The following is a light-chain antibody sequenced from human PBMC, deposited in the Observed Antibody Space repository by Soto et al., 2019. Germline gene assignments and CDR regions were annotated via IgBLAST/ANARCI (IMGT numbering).Light chain of an antibody. CDR3: QSYDSSLCL. CDR1: SSNIGAGYD. CDR2: GNS. V-gene: IGLV1-40*01. Sequence: QLVLTQPPSVSGAPGQRVTISCTGSSSNIGAGYDVHWYQQLPGTAPKLLIYGNSNRPSGVPDRFSGSKSGTSASLAITGLQAEDEADYYCQSYDSSLCLFGGGTKLTVL. J-gene: IGLJ2*01.